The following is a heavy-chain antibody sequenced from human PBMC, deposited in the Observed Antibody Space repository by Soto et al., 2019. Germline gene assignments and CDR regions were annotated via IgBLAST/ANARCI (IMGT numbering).Heavy chain of an antibody. CDR2: TTSGGNTI. V-gene: IGHV3-48*02. D-gene: IGHD6-19*01. CDR3: ARIYSSGWYADY. J-gene: IGHJ4*02. Sequence: GGSLRLSCVASGLTFSGYSMNWARQAPGKGLEWISYTTSGGNTIYYEDPVKGRFTISRDNAKNSLYLQMNSLRDEDTAVYYCARIYSSGWYADYWGQGALVTVSS. CDR1: GLTFSGYS.